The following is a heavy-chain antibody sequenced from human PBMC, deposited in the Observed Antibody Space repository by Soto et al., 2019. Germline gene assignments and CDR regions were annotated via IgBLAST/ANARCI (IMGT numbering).Heavy chain of an antibody. Sequence: VQLLESGGGLVKPGGSLRLSCAASGFTVSSNYMSWVRQAPGKGLEWVSVIYSGGSTYYADSVRGRFTISRDNSKNTLYLQMKSLRAEDTAVYYCARDPPATRHGMDVWGQGTTVTVSS. CDR3: ARDPPATRHGMDV. CDR2: IYSGGST. CDR1: GFTVSSNY. V-gene: IGHV3-53*01. J-gene: IGHJ6*02.